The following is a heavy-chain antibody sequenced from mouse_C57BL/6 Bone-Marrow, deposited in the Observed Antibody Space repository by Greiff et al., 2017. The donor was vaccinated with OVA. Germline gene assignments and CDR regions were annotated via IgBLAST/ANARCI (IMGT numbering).Heavy chain of an antibody. D-gene: IGHD2-5*01. J-gene: IGHJ4*01. CDR1: GYTFTSYW. Sequence: QVQLQQPGAELVMPGASVKLSCKASGYTFTSYWMHWVKQRPGQGLEWIGEIDPSDSYTNYNQKFKGKSTLTVDKSSSTAYMRLSSLTSEDSAVYYCARESYYSNSYAMDYWGQGTSVTVSS. V-gene: IGHV1-69*01. CDR3: ARESYYSNSYAMDY. CDR2: IDPSDSYT.